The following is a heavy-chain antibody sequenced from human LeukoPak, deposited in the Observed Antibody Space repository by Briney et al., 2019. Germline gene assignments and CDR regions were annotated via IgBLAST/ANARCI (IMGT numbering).Heavy chain of an antibody. V-gene: IGHV3-48*04. CDR1: GFTFSSYA. CDR3: ARAGVPAAIFHWFDP. CDR2: ISSSGNTI. J-gene: IGHJ5*02. D-gene: IGHD2-2*01. Sequence: PGGSLRLSCAASGFTFSSYAMNWIRQSPGKGLEWVAYISSSGNTIYYADSVKGRFTVSRDSAKNSLYLQMNSLRAEDTAVYYCARAGVPAAIFHWFDPWGQGTLVTVSS.